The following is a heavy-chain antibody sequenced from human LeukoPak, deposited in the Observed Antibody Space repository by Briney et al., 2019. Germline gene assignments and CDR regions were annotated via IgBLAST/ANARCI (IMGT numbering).Heavy chain of an antibody. CDR3: AREGDSSSETGVYYYYYMDV. J-gene: IGHJ6*03. V-gene: IGHV3-21*01. D-gene: IGHD6-13*01. CDR1: GFTFSRNG. CDR2: IGSSSNYI. Sequence: GGSLRLSCAASGFTFSRNGMTWVRQAPGKGLEWVSSIGSSSNYIYYADSVKGLFTISRDNAKNSLYLQMNSLRAEDTAVYYCAREGDSSSETGVYYYYYMDVWGKGTTVTVSS.